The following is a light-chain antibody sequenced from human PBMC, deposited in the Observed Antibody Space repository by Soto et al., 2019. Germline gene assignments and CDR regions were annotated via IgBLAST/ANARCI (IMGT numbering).Light chain of an antibody. CDR1: QSVGSS. J-gene: IGKJ1*01. V-gene: IGKV3-15*01. CDR3: QQYNNWWT. Sequence: EVVRTQSPATLSVSPGERATLSCRASQSVGSSLAWYQQKPGQAPRLLIFGATTRATGIPGRFSGSGSGTECTLTISSLQSEYLAVYYCQQYNNWWTFGQGTKVEIK. CDR2: GAT.